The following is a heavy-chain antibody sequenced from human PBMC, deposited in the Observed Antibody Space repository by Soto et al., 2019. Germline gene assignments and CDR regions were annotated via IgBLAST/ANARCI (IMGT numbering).Heavy chain of an antibody. Sequence: SETLSLTCTVSGGSISSSSYCWGWIRQPPGKGLEWIGSIYYSGSTYYNPSLKSRVTISVDTSKNQFSLKLSSVTAADAAVYYCARRGSSSWYGYWGQGTLVTVSS. CDR3: ARRGSSSWYGY. CDR2: IYYSGST. J-gene: IGHJ4*02. V-gene: IGHV4-39*01. D-gene: IGHD6-13*01. CDR1: GGSISSSSYC.